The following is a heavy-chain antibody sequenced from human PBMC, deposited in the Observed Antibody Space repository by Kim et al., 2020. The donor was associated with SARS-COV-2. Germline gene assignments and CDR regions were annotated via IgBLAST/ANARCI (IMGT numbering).Heavy chain of an antibody. V-gene: IGHV3-43D*03. D-gene: IGHD1-26*01. J-gene: IGHJ6*02. Sequence: YYADSVKGRFTISRDNSKNSLYLQMNSRRAEDTALYYCAKGGGSYSNGMDVWGQGTTVTVSS. CDR3: AKGGGSYSNGMDV.